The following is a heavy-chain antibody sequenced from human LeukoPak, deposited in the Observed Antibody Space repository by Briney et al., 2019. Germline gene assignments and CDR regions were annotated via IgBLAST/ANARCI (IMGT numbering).Heavy chain of an antibody. D-gene: IGHD7-27*01. CDR3: ARDLNWGKWFDP. V-gene: IGHV1-69*01. J-gene: IGHJ5*02. Sequence: ASVKVSCKASGGTFSSYAISWVRQAPGQGLAWMGGIIPIFGTANYAQKFQGRVTITADESTSTAYMELSSLRSEDTAVYYCARDLNWGKWFDPWGQGTLVTVSS. CDR2: IIPIFGTA. CDR1: GGTFSSYA.